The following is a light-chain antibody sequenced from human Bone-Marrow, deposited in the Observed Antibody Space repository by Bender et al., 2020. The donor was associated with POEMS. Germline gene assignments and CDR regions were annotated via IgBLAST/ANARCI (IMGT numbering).Light chain of an antibody. Sequence: QAVVTQEPAFSVSPGGTVTLTCGLTSGSVSTTHLPSWYQLTPGQAPRTLISSTSTRSSGVPDRFSGSILGNTAALTITGAQADDESEYYCLLDMGRGFWAFGGGTKLTVL. CDR2: STS. CDR3: LLDMGRGFWA. J-gene: IGLJ3*02. CDR1: SGSVSTTHL. V-gene: IGLV8-61*01.